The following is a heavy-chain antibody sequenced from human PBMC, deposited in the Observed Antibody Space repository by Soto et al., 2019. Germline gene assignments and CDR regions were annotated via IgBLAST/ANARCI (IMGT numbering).Heavy chain of an antibody. J-gene: IGHJ3*02. CDR2: INHSGSV. D-gene: IGHD2-15*01. V-gene: IGHV4-34*01. Sequence: QVQLQQWGAGLLKPPETLSLTCAVYGGSFSDYYWSWIRQPPGKGLEWIGEINHSGSVNYNPSLKSRVTISVDTSKNQFSLKLSSVTAADTAVYYCARALTTAYIVVLVAATRSGALDIWGQGTRVTVSS. CDR1: GGSFSDYY. CDR3: ARALTTAYIVVLVAATRSGALDI.